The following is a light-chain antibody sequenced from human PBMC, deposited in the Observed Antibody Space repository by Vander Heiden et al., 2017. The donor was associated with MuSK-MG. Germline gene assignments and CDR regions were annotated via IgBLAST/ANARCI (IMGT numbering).Light chain of an antibody. V-gene: IGKV1-6*01. J-gene: IGKJ1*01. CDR3: RQEDSCSGT. CDR1: QGIRNE. CDR2: GAS. Sequence: ASQVTQAPSSLSASVGDRVTITCRASQGIRNELGWYQQKPGKAPKLLIYGASSLQSGVPSRFSGSGSGTAFALTISSLQPEDFATYYCRQEDSCSGTFGQGTKVEIK.